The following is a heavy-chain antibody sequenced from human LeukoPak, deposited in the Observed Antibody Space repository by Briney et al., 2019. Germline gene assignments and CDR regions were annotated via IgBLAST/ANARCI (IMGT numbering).Heavy chain of an antibody. J-gene: IGHJ4*02. Sequence: RASVKVSCKASGYTFTGYYMHWVRQAPGQGLEWMGWINPNSGGTNYAQKFQGRVTMTRDTSISTAYMELSRLRSADTAVYYCAVRWFGELYPYYWGQGTQVTVSS. CDR2: INPNSGGT. CDR3: AVRWFGELYPYY. CDR1: GYTFTGYY. D-gene: IGHD3-10*01. V-gene: IGHV1-2*02.